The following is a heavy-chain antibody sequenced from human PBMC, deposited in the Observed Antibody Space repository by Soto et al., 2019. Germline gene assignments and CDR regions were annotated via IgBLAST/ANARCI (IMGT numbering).Heavy chain of an antibody. Sequence: EVQLVESGGGLVQPGGSLRLSCVASGFTLSDHHMDWVRQAPGEGPEWVGRSRDKPNSYSTEYAASVKGRFIISRDDSGNSLYLQMNSLRSHDTAVYFCAITLSRPNQVDIWGQWTMVTVSS. CDR2: SRDKPNSYST. J-gene: IGHJ3*02. CDR1: GFTLSDHH. D-gene: IGHD6-6*01. V-gene: IGHV3-72*01. CDR3: AITLSRPNQVDI.